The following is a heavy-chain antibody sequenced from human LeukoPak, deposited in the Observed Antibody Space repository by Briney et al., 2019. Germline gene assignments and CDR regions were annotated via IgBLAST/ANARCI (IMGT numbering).Heavy chain of an antibody. CDR1: GGSISSGGYY. CDR2: IYHSGST. V-gene: IGHV4-30-2*01. Sequence: SETLSLTCTVSGGSISSGGYYWSWIRQPPGKGLEWIGYIYHSGSTYYNPSLKSRVTISVDRSKNQFSLKLSSVTAADTAVYYCAVKGPSGYPDYYYYMDVWGKGTTVTVSS. J-gene: IGHJ6*03. CDR3: AVKGPSGYPDYYYYMDV. D-gene: IGHD3-10*01.